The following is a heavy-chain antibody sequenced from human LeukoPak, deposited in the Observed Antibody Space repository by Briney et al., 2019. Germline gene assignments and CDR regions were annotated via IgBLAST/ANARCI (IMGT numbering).Heavy chain of an antibody. Sequence: ASAKVSCKASGYTFTNYAMNWVRQAPGQGLEWMGWINTNTGNPTYAQGFTGRFVFSLDTSVSTAYLQISSLKAEDTAVYYCARPKTYYDFWSGYYPASFDYWGQETLVTVSS. V-gene: IGHV7-4-1*02. CDR1: GYTFTNYA. J-gene: IGHJ4*02. D-gene: IGHD3-3*01. CDR3: ARPKTYYDFWSGYYPASFDY. CDR2: INTNTGNP.